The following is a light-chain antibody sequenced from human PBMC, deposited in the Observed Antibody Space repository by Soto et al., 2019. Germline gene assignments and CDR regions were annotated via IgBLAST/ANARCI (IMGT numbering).Light chain of an antibody. J-gene: IGKJ1*01. V-gene: IGKV1-5*01. CDR2: DAS. Sequence: DIQMTQSPSTLSASVGDTVTVTCRASQSVSGWLAWYQQKPGKAPKLLIYDASSLESGVPSRFSGSGSGTEFTLTISSLQPDDFATYYCKQYNSYSKFGQGTKVDIK. CDR3: KQYNSYSK. CDR1: QSVSGW.